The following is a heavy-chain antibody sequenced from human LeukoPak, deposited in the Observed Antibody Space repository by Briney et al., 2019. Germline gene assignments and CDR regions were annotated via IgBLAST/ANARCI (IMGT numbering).Heavy chain of an antibody. CDR3: TRVYGDYVPFDY. D-gene: IGHD4-17*01. Sequence: QSGGSLRLSCAASGFTFSGSAVHWVHQASGKGLEWVGRIRSKANSYATAYGASVNGRFTISRDDSKNTAYLQMNSLKTEDTAVYYCTRVYGDYVPFDYWGQGTLVTVSS. CDR2: IRSKANSYAT. V-gene: IGHV3-73*01. CDR1: GFTFSGSA. J-gene: IGHJ4*02.